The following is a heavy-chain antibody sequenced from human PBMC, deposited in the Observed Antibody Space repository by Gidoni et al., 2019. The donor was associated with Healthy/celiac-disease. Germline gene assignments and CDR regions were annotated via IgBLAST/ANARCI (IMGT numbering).Heavy chain of an antibody. D-gene: IGHD6-6*01. CDR1: GYTFTSYD. J-gene: IGHJ5*02. CDR2: MNPNSGNT. V-gene: IGHV1-8*01. Sequence: QVQLVQSGAEVKKPGASVKVSCKASGYTFTSYDINWVRQATGQGLEWMGWMNPNSGNTGYAQKFQGRVTMTRNTSISTAYMELSSLRSEDTAVYYCARSSVAARRKRVGNWFDPWGQGTLVTVSS. CDR3: ARSSVAARRKRVGNWFDP.